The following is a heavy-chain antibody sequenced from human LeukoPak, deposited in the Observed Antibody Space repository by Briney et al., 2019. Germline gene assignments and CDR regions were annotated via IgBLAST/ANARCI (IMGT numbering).Heavy chain of an antibody. V-gene: IGHV4-61*08. CDR1: GGSISSGDYY. Sequence: TASETLSLTCTVSGGSISSGDYYWSWIRQPRGKGLEWIGYIYYSGSTYDNPSLKSRVTISVDTPKHQFSLKLSSVTAADTAVYYCAGGPPLYLSHAYYYMDVWGKGTTVTVSS. CDR2: IYYSGST. CDR3: AGGPPLYLSHAYYYMDV. J-gene: IGHJ6*03. D-gene: IGHD2-8*01.